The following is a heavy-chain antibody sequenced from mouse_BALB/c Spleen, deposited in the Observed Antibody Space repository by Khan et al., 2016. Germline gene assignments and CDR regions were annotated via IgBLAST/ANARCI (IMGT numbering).Heavy chain of an antibody. Sequence: EVELVESGPSLAKPSQTLSLTCSVTGDSITSGHWNWIRKFPGNKFDFMGYISHSGASYYNPSLKSRISITRDTSKNQYYLQLNSVTTEDTAAYYCATWDYYGSAFAYWGQGTLVTVSA. V-gene: IGHV3-8*02. CDR3: ATWDYYGSAFAY. J-gene: IGHJ3*01. CDR1: GDSITSGH. CDR2: ISHSGAS. D-gene: IGHD1-2*01.